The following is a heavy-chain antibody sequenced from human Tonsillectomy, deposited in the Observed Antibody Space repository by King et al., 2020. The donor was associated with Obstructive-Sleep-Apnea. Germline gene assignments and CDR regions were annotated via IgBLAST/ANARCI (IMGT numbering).Heavy chain of an antibody. J-gene: IGHJ3*02. D-gene: IGHD3-3*01. CDR2: IRSKAYGGTT. V-gene: IGHV3-49*03. CDR1: GFTFGDYA. Sequence: VQLVESGGGLVQPGRSLRLSCTASGFTFGDYAMSWFRQAPGKGLEWVGFIRSKAYGGTTEYAASVKGRFTISRDDSKSIAYLQMNSLKTEDTAVYYCTRAYDFWSGVDAFDIWGQGTMVTVSS. CDR3: TRAYDFWSGVDAFDI.